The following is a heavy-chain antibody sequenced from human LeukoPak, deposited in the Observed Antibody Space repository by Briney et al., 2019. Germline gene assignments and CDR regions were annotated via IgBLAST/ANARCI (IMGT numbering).Heavy chain of an antibody. CDR1: GGSISSYY. D-gene: IGHD1-14*01. V-gene: IGHV4-59*08. J-gene: IGHJ6*03. Sequence: SETLSLTCAVSGGSISSYYWSWIRQPPGKGLEWIGYIYYSGSTYYNPSLKSRVTISVDTSKNQFSLKLSSVTAADTAVYYCARARRQENYYYYMDVWGKGTTVTVSS. CDR2: IYYSGST. CDR3: ARARRQENYYYYMDV.